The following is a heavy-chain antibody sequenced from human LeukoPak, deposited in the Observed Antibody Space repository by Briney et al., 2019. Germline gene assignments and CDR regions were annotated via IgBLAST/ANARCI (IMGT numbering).Heavy chain of an antibody. J-gene: IGHJ5*02. V-gene: IGHV4-30-2*01. CDR2: IYHSGSI. D-gene: IGHD3-10*01. Sequence: SQTLSLTCAVSGGSISSGGYSWSWIRQPPGKGLEWIGYIYHSGSIYYNPSLKSRVTISVDRSKNQFSLKLNSVTAVDTAVYYCARRGSGRYNWFDPWGQGTLVTVSS. CDR1: GGSISSGGYS. CDR3: ARRGSGRYNWFDP.